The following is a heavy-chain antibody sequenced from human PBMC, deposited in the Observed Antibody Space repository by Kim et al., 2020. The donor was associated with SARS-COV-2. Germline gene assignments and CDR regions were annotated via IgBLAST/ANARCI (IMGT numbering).Heavy chain of an antibody. CDR1: GFTFSDYF. CDR3: ARGARYCSAGICYLYLDY. D-gene: IGHD2-15*01. V-gene: IGHV3-11*01. J-gene: IGHJ4*02. CDR2: ISASGSTK. Sequence: GGSLRLSCAASGFTFSDYFMSWIRQAPGKGLEWVSYISASGSTKYYADSVKGRFSVSRDNAKNSLYLQLNGLRDDDTAVYYCARGARYCSAGICYLYLDYWGQGTLVTVSS.